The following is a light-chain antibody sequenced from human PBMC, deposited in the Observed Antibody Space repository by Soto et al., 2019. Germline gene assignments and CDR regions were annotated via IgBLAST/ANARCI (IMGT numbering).Light chain of an antibody. J-gene: IGLJ2*01. CDR3: SSSTSSSTLV. CDR1: SSDVGGSNY. CDR2: EVS. V-gene: IGLV2-14*01. Sequence: QSALTQPASVSGSPGQSITIYCTGTSSDVGGSNYVSWYQQHPGKAPKLMIYEVSNRPSGVSNRFSGSKSGNTASLTISGLQAEDEADYYCSSSTSSSTLVFGGGTKLTVL.